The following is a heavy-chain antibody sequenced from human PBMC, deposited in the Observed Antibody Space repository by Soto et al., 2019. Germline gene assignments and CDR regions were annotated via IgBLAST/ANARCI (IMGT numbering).Heavy chain of an antibody. CDR3: TRSRRSILMVYGFGGMDV. Sequence: PGGSLRLSYAASGFTVGSHAMSWVRQAPGKWLEWVSSISGSGDGTYYGDSVKGRFTISRDSSSSTLYLQMDNLRGEDTAVYFCTRSRRSILMVYGFGGMDVWGQGATVTVSS. V-gene: IGHV3-23*01. CDR1: GFTVGSHA. D-gene: IGHD2-8*01. CDR2: ISGSGDGT. J-gene: IGHJ6*02.